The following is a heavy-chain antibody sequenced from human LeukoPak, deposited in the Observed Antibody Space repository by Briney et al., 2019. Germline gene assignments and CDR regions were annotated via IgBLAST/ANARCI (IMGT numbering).Heavy chain of an antibody. D-gene: IGHD3-22*01. V-gene: IGHV1-18*01. CDR3: ARDYYDSSGYYYFDY. CDR2: LSTYNGNT. J-gene: IGHJ4*02. CDR1: GYTFTIYG. Sequence: ASVTVSLTCSGYTFTIYGISWVRQPPGQGIERMGWLSTYNGNTNYAQKLQGRVTMTTDTSTSTVYMELRSLSSNDTAVYYCARDYYDSSGYYYFDYWGQGTLVTVSS.